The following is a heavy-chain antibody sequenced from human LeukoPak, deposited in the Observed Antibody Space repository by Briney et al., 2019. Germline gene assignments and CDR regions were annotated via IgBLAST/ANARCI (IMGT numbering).Heavy chain of an antibody. CDR1: GLTFSDYS. Sequence: GGSLRLSCAASGLTFSDYSMTWVRQAPGKGLEWVSYISSSSSTISYADSAKGRFTISRDNAKNSLFLQMNSLRAEDTAVYYCASVGHCTSSSCPYYFDYWGQGTLVTVSS. D-gene: IGHD2-2*03. J-gene: IGHJ4*02. CDR2: ISSSSSTI. CDR3: ASVGHCTSSSCPYYFDY. V-gene: IGHV3-48*01.